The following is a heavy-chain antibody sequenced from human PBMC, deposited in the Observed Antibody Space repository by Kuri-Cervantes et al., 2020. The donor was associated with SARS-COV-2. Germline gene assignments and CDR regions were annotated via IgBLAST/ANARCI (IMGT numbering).Heavy chain of an antibody. J-gene: IGHJ6*02. CDR1: GFTFSSYE. D-gene: IGHD3-16*01. Sequence: GGSLRLSCAASGFTFSSYEMNWVRQAPGKGLEWVSAISGSGGSTYYADSVKGRFTISRENSKNTLYLQMNSLRAEDTAVYYCARDYVWGYYYGMDVWGQGTMVTVSS. CDR2: ISGSGGST. V-gene: IGHV3-23*01. CDR3: ARDYVWGYYYGMDV.